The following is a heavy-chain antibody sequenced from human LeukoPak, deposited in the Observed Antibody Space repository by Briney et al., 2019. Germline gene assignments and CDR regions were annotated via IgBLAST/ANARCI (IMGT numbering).Heavy chain of an antibody. CDR2: IYPGDSVT. D-gene: IGHD3-3*01. CDR1: GYSFSSFW. J-gene: IGHJ5*02. V-gene: IGHV5-51*01. Sequence: GESLKISCKASGYSFSSFWIAWVRQMPGKGLEGMGIIYPGDSVTRHSPSFQGQVTISADKSITTAYLQWSSLKASDTAIYYCARHGYYDFWSGQNWFDPWGQGTLVTVSS. CDR3: ARHGYYDFWSGQNWFDP.